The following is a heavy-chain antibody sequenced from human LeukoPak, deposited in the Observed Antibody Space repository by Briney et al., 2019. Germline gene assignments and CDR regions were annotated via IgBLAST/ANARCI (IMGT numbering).Heavy chain of an antibody. Sequence: SVKVSRKASGGTFSSYAISWVRQAPGQGLEWMGGIIPIFGTANYAQKFQGRVTITADESTSTAYMELSSLRSEDTAVYYCARGNEGYDYCWRHWGQGTLVTVSS. CDR2: IIPIFGTA. CDR1: GGTFSSYA. D-gene: IGHD5-12*01. CDR3: ARGNEGYDYCWRH. J-gene: IGHJ4*02. V-gene: IGHV1-69*01.